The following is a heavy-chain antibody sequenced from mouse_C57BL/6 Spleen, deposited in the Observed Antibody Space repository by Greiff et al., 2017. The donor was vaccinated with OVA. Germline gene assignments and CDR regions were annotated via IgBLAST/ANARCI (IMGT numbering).Heavy chain of an antibody. V-gene: IGHV5-16*01. Sequence: EVQLLQSEAGLVQPGTSMKLSCTASGFTFTDYYMAWVRQVPEQGLEWVAYIYPEGSSTYYLDTLKSRATFSRDKAKNILYLQMSRLKSEDAATYYCGRERDYGNSLDYWGQGTTLTVSS. J-gene: IGHJ2*01. CDR2: IYPEGSST. CDR1: GFTFTDYY. CDR3: GRERDYGNSLDY. D-gene: IGHD1-1*01.